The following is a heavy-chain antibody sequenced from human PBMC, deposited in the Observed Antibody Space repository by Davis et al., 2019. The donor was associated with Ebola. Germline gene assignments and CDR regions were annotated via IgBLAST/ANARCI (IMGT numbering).Heavy chain of an antibody. CDR3: ASRPDASMTAPLDY. J-gene: IGHJ4*02. D-gene: IGHD3-22*01. CDR1: GYTFTSYY. V-gene: IGHV1-46*01. CDR2: INPSGGST. Sequence: ASVKVSCKASGYTFTSYYMYWVRQAPGQGLEWMGTINPSGGSTRYAQKFQGRVTMTRDTSTSTVYMELSSLTSDDTAVYYCASRPDASMTAPLDYWGQGTLVTVSS.